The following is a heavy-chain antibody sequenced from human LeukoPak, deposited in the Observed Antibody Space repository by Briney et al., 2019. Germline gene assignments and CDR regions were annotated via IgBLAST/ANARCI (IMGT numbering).Heavy chain of an antibody. Sequence: PSGTLSLTCAVSGGSISSSNWWSWVRQPPGKGLEWIGEIYHSGSTNYNPSLKSRVTISVDKSNNQFSLRLSSVTAADTAVYYCARDGRAGATRGAFDIWGQGTMVTVSS. V-gene: IGHV4-4*02. J-gene: IGHJ3*02. D-gene: IGHD1-26*01. CDR1: GGSISSSNW. CDR2: IYHSGST. CDR3: ARDGRAGATRGAFDI.